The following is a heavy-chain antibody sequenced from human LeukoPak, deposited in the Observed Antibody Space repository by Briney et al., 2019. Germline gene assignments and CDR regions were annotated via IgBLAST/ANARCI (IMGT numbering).Heavy chain of an antibody. CDR3: AREQVKAMTTVTTAYYYYGMDV. Sequence: SVKVSCKASGGTFSSYAISWVRQAPGHGLEWMGGIIPIFGTANYAQKFQGRVTITADESTSTAYMELSSLRSEDTAVYYCAREQVKAMTTVTTAYYYYGMDVWGQGTTVTVSS. J-gene: IGHJ6*02. CDR2: IIPIFGTA. CDR1: GGTFSSYA. V-gene: IGHV1-69*13. D-gene: IGHD4-11*01.